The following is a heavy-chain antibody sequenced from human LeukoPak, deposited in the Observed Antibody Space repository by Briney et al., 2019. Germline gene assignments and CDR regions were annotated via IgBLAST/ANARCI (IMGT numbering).Heavy chain of an antibody. D-gene: IGHD3-22*01. CDR3: TKSDDSGSYFDY. V-gene: IGHV3-43*01. CDR2: SSWDGGTT. J-gene: IGHJ4*02. Sequence: GGSLRLSCAASGFTFHDYTMHWVRLAPGKGLEWVSLSSWDGGTTYYADSVEGRFTIPRDNSKNSLYLQMNSLRSEDTALYYCTKSDDSGSYFDYWGQGTLVTVSS. CDR1: GFTFHDYT.